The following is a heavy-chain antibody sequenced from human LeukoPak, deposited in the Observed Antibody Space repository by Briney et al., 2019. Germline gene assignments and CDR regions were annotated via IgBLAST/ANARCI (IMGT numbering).Heavy chain of an antibody. Sequence: GGPLRLSCAASGFTVSSNYVSWVRQAPGKGLEWVSVIYSGGSTYYADSVRGRFTISRDKSKNTLYLQMNSLRVEDTAVYYCARGLYVDTTMPILYWGQGTLVTVSS. CDR3: ARGLYVDTTMPILY. V-gene: IGHV3-53*01. CDR1: GFTVSSNY. J-gene: IGHJ4*02. CDR2: IYSGGST. D-gene: IGHD5-18*01.